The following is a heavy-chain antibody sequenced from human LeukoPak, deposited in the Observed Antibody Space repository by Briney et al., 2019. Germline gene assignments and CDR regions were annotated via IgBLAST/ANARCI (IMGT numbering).Heavy chain of an antibody. J-gene: IGHJ4*02. D-gene: IGHD5-18*01. V-gene: IGHV5-51*01. Sequence: GGSLKISCKGSGYTFTNYWIGWVRQMPGKGLECMGSIYPSDSDTKYSPSFQGQVTISADKSITTAYLQWSSLKASDSAMYYCARLIPGYSLFDYGGQRTPVTVSS. CDR3: ARLIPGYSLFDY. CDR1: GYTFTNYW. CDR2: IYPSDSDT.